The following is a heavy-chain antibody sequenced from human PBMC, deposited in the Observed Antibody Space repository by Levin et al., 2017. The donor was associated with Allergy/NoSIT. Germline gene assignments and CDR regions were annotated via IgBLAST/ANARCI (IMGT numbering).Heavy chain of an antibody. V-gene: IGHV3-30-3*01. CDR3: ARAYYGSGPSHQQFDY. J-gene: IGHJ4*02. CDR1: GFTFSSYA. D-gene: IGHD3-10*01. CDR2: ISYDGSNK. Sequence: GGSLRLSCAASGFTFSSYAMHWVRQAPGKGLEWVAVISYDGSNKYYADSVKGRFTISRDNSKNTLYLQMNSLRAEDTAVYYCARAYYGSGPSHQQFDYWGQGTLVTVSS.